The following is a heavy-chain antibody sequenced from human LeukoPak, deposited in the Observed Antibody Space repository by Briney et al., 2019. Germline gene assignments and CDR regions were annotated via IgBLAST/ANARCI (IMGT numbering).Heavy chain of an antibody. CDR3: ARDIAAAGGEDAFDI. D-gene: IGHD6-13*01. CDR1: GFTFSSYA. V-gene: IGHV3-30-3*01. CDR2: ISYDGSNK. J-gene: IGHJ3*02. Sequence: AGGPLRLSCAASGFTFSSYAMHWVRQAPGKGLEWVAVISYDGSNKYYADSVKGRFTISRDNSKNTLYLQMNSLRAEDTAVYYCARDIAAAGGEDAFDIWGQGTMVTVSS.